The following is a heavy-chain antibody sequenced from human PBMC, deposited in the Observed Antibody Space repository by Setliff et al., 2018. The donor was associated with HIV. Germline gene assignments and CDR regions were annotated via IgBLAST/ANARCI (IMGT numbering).Heavy chain of an antibody. Sequence: SETLSLTCAVYGGSFSGYDWSWIRQPPGKGLEWIGEINHSGSTNYNPSLKSRVTISVDTSKNQFSLKLYSVTAADTSVYHCAREYYDSSGYYYPTEHPTGFDPWGQGTLVTVSS. D-gene: IGHD3-22*01. CDR1: GGSFSGYD. V-gene: IGHV4-34*01. J-gene: IGHJ5*02. CDR3: AREYYDSSGYYYPTEHPTGFDP. CDR2: INHSGST.